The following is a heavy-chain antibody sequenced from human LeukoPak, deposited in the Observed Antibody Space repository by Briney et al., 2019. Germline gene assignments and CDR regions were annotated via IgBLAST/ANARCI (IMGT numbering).Heavy chain of an antibody. CDR1: GFTFSSYG. Sequence: PGRSLRLSCAASGFTFSSYGMHWVRQAPGKGLEWVAVISYDGSNKYYADSVKGRFTISRDNSKNTLYLQMNSLRAEDTAVYYCAKDRALTTGTTWRFDYWGQGTLVTVPS. D-gene: IGHD1-1*01. J-gene: IGHJ4*02. CDR3: AKDRALTTGTTWRFDY. CDR2: ISYDGSNK. V-gene: IGHV3-30*18.